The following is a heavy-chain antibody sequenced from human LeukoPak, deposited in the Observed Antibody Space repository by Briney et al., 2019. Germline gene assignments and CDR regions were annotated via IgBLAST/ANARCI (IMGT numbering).Heavy chain of an antibody. CDR3: ARVIVRRVDTTEMDY. V-gene: IGHV3-53*01. CDR2: IYSGGST. D-gene: IGHD5-18*01. J-gene: IGHJ4*02. Sequence: GGSLRLSCAASGFTVSSNYMSWVRQAPGKGLEWVSVIYSGGSTYYADSVKGRFTISRDNSKNTLYLQMNSLRAEDTAVYYCARVIVRRVDTTEMDYWGQGTLVTVSS. CDR1: GFTVSSNY.